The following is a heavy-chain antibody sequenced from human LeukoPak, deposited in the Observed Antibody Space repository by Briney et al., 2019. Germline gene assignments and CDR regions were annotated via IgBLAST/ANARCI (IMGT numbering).Heavy chain of an antibody. CDR2: ITWDGSSH. CDR3: ARDTGPRPIGYFDS. CDR1: GFTFDDYA. J-gene: IGHJ4*02. D-gene: IGHD2-15*01. V-gene: IGHV3-43D*03. Sequence: GGSLGLSCATSGFTFDDYALHWVRQSPEKGLEWLSLITWDGSSHYYADSVKGRFTISRDNSKNSLYLQMDGLRPEDTALYFCARDTGPRPIGYFDSWGQGTLVTVSS.